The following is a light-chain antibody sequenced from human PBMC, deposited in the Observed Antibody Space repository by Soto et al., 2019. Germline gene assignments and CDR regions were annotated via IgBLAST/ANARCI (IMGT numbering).Light chain of an antibody. CDR2: DAS. J-gene: IGKJ1*01. CDR1: KGISSW. Sequence: IRMTQSPAALSASKGDRVTITCRASKGISSWLAWYQQKPGKAPKLLIYDASSLESGAPSRFSGSGSGTEFTLTISILQPDGIATNYALQDNSHYPFGQVAKL. CDR3: LQDNSHYP. V-gene: IGKV1-5*01.